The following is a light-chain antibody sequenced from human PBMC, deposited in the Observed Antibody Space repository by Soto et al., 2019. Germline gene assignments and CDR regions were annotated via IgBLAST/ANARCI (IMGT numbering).Light chain of an antibody. J-gene: IGKJ4*01. CDR1: QSISTW. Sequence: IQMTQSPSTLSASVGDRVTITCRASQSISTWLAWYQQKAGKAPKLLIYGASILQSGVPSGFSGSGFGTDFTLTISSLRAEDFAIYFCQQTKSYPSTFGGGTKVDIK. V-gene: IGKV1-5*01. CDR2: GAS. CDR3: QQTKSYPST.